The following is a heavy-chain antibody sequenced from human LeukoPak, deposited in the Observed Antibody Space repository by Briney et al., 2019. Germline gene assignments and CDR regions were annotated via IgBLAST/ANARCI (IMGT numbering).Heavy chain of an antibody. CDR1: GFTVSSNS. CDR3: AKGSGTAEDY. D-gene: IGHD6-25*01. CDR2: IYSGGNT. J-gene: IGHJ4*02. Sequence: GGSLRLSCTVSGFTVSSNSMSWVRQAPGKGLEWVSFIYSGGNTHYSDSVKGRFTISRDNSKNTLYLQMNSLRAEDTAVYYCAKGSGTAEDYWGQGTLVTVSS. V-gene: IGHV3-53*01.